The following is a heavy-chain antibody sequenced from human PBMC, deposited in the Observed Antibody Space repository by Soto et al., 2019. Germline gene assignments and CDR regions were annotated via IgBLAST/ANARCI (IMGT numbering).Heavy chain of an antibody. CDR1: GYTFTSYY. CDR3: ARDRGGSDSGSYFYYGMDV. Sequence: ASVKVSCKASGYTFTSYYMHWVRQAPGQGLEWMGIINPSGGSTSYAQKFQGRVTMTRDTSTSTVYMELSSLRSEDTAVYYCARDRGGSDSGSYFYYGMDVSGQGTRVTVSS. V-gene: IGHV1-46*01. CDR2: INPSGGST. D-gene: IGHD1-26*01. J-gene: IGHJ6*02.